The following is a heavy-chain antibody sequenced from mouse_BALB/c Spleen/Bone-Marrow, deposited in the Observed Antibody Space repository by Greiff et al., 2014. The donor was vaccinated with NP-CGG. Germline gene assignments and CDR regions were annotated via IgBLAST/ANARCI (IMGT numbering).Heavy chain of an antibody. Sequence: VQLQQSGAELVMPGASVKMSCKASGYTFTDYWMHWVKQRPGQGLEWIGAIDTSDTYTNYNQKFKGKATLTVDESSSTAYMQLSSLTSEDSAVYFCTREWDGYYFDYWGQGTTLTVSS. CDR2: IDTSDTYT. V-gene: IGHV1-69*01. D-gene: IGHD4-1*01. CDR1: GYTFTDYW. CDR3: TREWDGYYFDY. J-gene: IGHJ2*01.